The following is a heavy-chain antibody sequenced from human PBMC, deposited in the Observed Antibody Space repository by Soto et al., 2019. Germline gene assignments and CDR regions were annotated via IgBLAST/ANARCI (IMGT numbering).Heavy chain of an antibody. CDR3: ARDNGGSSSPG. V-gene: IGHV4-31*03. J-gene: IGHJ3*01. Sequence: PSETLSLTCPVSGGSIGRGGYYWSWIRQHPGKGLEWIGYIYYSGSTYYNPSLKSRVTISVDTSKNQFSLKLSSVTAADTAVYYCARDNGGSSSPGWGQGTMLTVSS. CDR1: GGSIGRGGYY. D-gene: IGHD6-13*01. CDR2: IYYSGST.